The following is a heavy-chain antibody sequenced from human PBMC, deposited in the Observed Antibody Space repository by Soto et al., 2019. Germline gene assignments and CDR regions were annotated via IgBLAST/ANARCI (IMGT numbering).Heavy chain of an antibody. J-gene: IGHJ4*02. D-gene: IGHD3-3*01. CDR1: GFTFSSYW. V-gene: IGHV3-7*01. Sequence: GGSLRLSCAASGFTFSSYWMSWVRQAPGKGLEWVANIKQDGSEKYYVDSVKGRFTISRDNAKNSLYLQMNSLRAEDTAVYYCARVKTYYDFWSGGKHFDYWGQGTLVTVSS. CDR3: ARVKTYYDFWSGGKHFDY. CDR2: IKQDGSEK.